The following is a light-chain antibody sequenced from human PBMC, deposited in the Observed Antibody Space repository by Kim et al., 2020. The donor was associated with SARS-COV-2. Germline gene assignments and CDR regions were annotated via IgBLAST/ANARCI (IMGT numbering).Light chain of an antibody. CDR3: SSYSGSGTLVFV. Sequence: QSALTQPASVSGSPGQSITISCTGTSSDVGGYNYVSWHQQHPGKAPKLIIYHVSNRPSGVSDRFSGSKSANTASLTISGLQAEDEANYYCSSYSGSGTLVFVFGTGTKVTVL. CDR1: SSDVGGYNY. V-gene: IGLV2-14*03. CDR2: HVS. J-gene: IGLJ1*01.